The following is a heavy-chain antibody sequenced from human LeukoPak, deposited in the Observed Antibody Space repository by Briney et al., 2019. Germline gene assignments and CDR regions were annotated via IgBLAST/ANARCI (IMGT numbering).Heavy chain of an antibody. CDR3: ARGEYRRGGSCAVDAFDI. CDR1: EFTFSGYW. J-gene: IGHJ3*02. Sequence: GGSLRLSCAASEFTFSGYWMNWVLQAPGKGPEWVANINQDGSEKHYVDSVKGRFTISRDNAKNSLFLQMNSLRAEDTAVYYCARGEYRRGGSCAVDAFDIWGQGTMVTVSS. V-gene: IGHV3-7*01. CDR2: INQDGSEK. D-gene: IGHD2-15*01.